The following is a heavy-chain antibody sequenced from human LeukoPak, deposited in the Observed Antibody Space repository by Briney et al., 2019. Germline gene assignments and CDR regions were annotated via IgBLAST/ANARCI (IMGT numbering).Heavy chain of an antibody. Sequence: PSETLSLTCAVYGGSFSGYYWSWIRQPPGKGLEWIGEINRSGSTNYNPSLKSRVTISVDTSKNQFSLKLSSVTAADTAVYYCARAAYSSDSFDYWGQGTLVTVSS. J-gene: IGHJ4*02. D-gene: IGHD6-19*01. V-gene: IGHV4-34*01. CDR2: INRSGST. CDR3: ARAAYSSDSFDY. CDR1: GGSFSGYY.